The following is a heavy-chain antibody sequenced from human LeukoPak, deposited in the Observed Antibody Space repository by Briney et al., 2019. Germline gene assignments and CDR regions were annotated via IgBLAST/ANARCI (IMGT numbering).Heavy chain of an antibody. V-gene: IGHV4-59*01. CDR3: ARGYCSGTRCFDY. Sequence: SETLSLTCTVSGGSISSYYWSWVRHPPGKGLDWVGYIYYNGRANYNPSLKSRVTISVDPSKTQFSLKLSSVTAADAAVYFCARGYCSGTRCFDYGGQGTLVTVS. J-gene: IGHJ4*02. CDR1: GGSISSYY. CDR2: IYYNGRA. D-gene: IGHD2-2*01.